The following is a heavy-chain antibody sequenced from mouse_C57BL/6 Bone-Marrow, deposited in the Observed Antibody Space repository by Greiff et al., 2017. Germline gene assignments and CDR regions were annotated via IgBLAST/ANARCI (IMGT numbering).Heavy chain of an antibody. V-gene: IGHV6-3*01. Sequence: EVQGVESGGGLVQPGGSMKLSCVASGFTFSNYWMNWVRQSPEKGLEWVAQIRLKSDNYATHYAESVKGRFTISRDDSKSSVYLQMNNLRAEDTGIYCSKDPLAMDYWGQGTSVTVSS. J-gene: IGHJ4*01. CDR2: IRLKSDNYAT. CDR3: KDPLAMDY. CDR1: GFTFSNYW.